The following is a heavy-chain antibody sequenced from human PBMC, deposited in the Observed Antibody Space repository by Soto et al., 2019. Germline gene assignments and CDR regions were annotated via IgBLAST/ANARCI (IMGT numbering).Heavy chain of an antibody. D-gene: IGHD3-10*01. CDR2: IYSGGYT. CDR1: GFTVSNNY. J-gene: IGHJ4*02. V-gene: IGHV3-53*01. CDR3: APGRGGGGY. Sequence: EVQLVESGGGLIQPGGSLRLSCAVSGFTVSNNYMSWVRQAPGKGLEGVSVIYSGGYTAYGDSVKGRFTISRDNSKNKLYPKMNGRGAEERGGFYGAPGRGGGGYWGQGTLVTVSS.